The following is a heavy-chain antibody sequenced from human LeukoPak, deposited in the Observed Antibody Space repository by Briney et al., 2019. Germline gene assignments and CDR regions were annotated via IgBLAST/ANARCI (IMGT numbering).Heavy chain of an antibody. Sequence: GGSLRLSCAASGFPFSSYGMHWVRQAPGKGLEWVAVISYDGSNKYYADCVRGRFTISRDNSKNTLYLQMNSLRAEDTAVYYCAKDSLPGVWSGYLDYWAREPWSPSPQ. CDR1: GFPFSSYG. J-gene: IGHJ4*02. D-gene: IGHD3-3*01. CDR2: ISYDGSNK. CDR3: AKDSLPGVWSGYLDY. V-gene: IGHV3-30*18.